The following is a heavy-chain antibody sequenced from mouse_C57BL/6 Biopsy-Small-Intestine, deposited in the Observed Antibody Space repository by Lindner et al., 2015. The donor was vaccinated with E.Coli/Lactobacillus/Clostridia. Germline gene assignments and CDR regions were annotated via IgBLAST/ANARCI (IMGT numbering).Heavy chain of an antibody. J-gene: IGHJ4*01. CDR1: GFNIKDDY. CDR3: ARDYDYDGPPYAMDY. D-gene: IGHD2-4*01. Sequence: VQLQESGAELVRPGASVKLSCTASGFNIKDDYMHWVKQRPEQGLEWIGRIDPANGNTKYAPKFQDKATITVDTSSNTAYLQLSSLTSEDTAVYYCARDYDYDGPPYAMDYWGQGTSVTVSS. CDR2: IDPANGNT. V-gene: IGHV14-3*01.